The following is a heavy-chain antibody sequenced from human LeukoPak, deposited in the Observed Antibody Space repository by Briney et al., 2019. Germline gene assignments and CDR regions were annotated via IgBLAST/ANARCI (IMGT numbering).Heavy chain of an antibody. CDR3: ARGLGYSSSKAYY. CDR1: GGSFSGYY. D-gene: IGHD6-6*01. J-gene: IGHJ4*02. Sequence: SETLSLTCAVYGGSFSGYYWSWIRQPPGKGLEWIGEINHSGSTNYNPSLKSRVTISVDTSKNQFSLKLSSVAAADTAVYYCARGLGYSSSKAYYWGQGTLVTVSS. V-gene: IGHV4-34*01. CDR2: INHSGST.